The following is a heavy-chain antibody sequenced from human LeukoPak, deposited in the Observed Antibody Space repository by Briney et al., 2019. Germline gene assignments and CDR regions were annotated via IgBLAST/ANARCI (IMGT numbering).Heavy chain of an antibody. D-gene: IGHD3-9*01. V-gene: IGHV4-39*01. J-gene: IGHJ4*02. Sequence: SETLSLTCTVSGGSISSSSSYWGWIRQPPGKGLVWIGSIYYSGNTRYNPSLKSRVTISVDTSKNQFSLKLSSVTAADTAVYYCASYVLRYFDWLLEAFSAGYFDYWGQGTLVTVSS. CDR3: ASYVLRYFDWLLEAFSAGYFDY. CDR1: GGSISSSSSY. CDR2: IYYSGNT.